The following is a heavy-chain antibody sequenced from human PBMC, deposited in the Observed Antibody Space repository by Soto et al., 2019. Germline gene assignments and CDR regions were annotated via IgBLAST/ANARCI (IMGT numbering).Heavy chain of an antibody. V-gene: IGHV4-59*01. CDR2: IYYSGST. J-gene: IGHJ6*02. CDR3: ARDSSYYYDSRGGMDV. CDR1: GGSISSYY. Sequence: QVQLQESGPGLVKPSETLSLTCTVSGGSISSYYWSWIRQPPGKGLEWIGYIYYSGSTNYNPSLKSRVTISVDTSKNQFSLKLSSVTAADTAVYYCARDSSYYYDSRGGMDVWGQGTTVTVSS. D-gene: IGHD3-22*01.